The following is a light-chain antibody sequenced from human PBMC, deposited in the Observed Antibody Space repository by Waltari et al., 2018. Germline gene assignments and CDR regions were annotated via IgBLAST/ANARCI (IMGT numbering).Light chain of an antibody. Sequence: DIKLTQAPSSLSAYVGDRITITCQANHSISNFLNWYQHKPVKAPKLLIYDVSNLETGVTSRFSGSGSETDFTLTITSLQPEDIATYYCQQYDTLPYNFGPGTKLEIK. CDR1: HSISNF. J-gene: IGKJ2*01. CDR3: QQYDTLPYN. V-gene: IGKV1-33*01. CDR2: DVS.